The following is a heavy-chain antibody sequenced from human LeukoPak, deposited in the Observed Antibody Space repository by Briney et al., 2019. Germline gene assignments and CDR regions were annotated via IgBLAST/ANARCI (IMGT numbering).Heavy chain of an antibody. CDR3: ARHYDSSGHFDY. CDR2: IYHSGST. J-gene: IGHJ4*02. CDR1: GGSISSGGYY. V-gene: IGHV4-30-2*01. Sequence: PSQTLSLTCTVSGGSISSGGYYWSWIRQPPGKGLEWIGYIYHSGSTYYNPSLKSRVTISVDRSKNQFSLKLSSVAAADTAVYYCARHYDSSGHFDYWGQGTLVTVSS. D-gene: IGHD3-22*01.